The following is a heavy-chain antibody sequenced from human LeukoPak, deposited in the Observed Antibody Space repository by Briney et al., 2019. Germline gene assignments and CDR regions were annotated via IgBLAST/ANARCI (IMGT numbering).Heavy chain of an antibody. CDR1: GGSISSSSYY. CDR3: ARARGYYGSGSYYKSGIDKYYFDY. V-gene: IGHV4-39*01. CDR2: IYYSGST. D-gene: IGHD3-10*01. Sequence: SSETLSLTCTVSGGSISSSSYYWGWIRQPPGKGLEWIGSIYYSGSTYYNPSLKSRVTISVDTSKNQFSLKLSSVTAAGTAVYYCARARGYYGSGSYYKSGIDKYYFDYWGQGTLVTVSS. J-gene: IGHJ4*02.